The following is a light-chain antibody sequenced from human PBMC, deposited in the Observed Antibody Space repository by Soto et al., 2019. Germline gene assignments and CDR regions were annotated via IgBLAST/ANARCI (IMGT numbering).Light chain of an antibody. J-gene: IGLJ2*01. CDR2: EVS. Sequence: QSALTQPASVSGSPGQSITISCTGTSSDVGGYNYVSWYQQHPGKAPKLMIYEVSSRPSGVSTRFSGPKSGNTASLTISGLQAEDEADYYCSSYTTSSTLVFGGGTKLTVL. CDR3: SSYTTSSTLV. V-gene: IGLV2-14*01. CDR1: SSDVGGYNY.